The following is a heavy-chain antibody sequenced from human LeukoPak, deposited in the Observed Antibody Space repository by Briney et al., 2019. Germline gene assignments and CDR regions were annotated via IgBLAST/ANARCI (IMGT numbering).Heavy chain of an antibody. D-gene: IGHD6-13*01. V-gene: IGHV3-23*01. Sequence: PGGSLRLSCAASGFTFSSYGMSWVRQAPGKGLEWVSAISGSGGSTYYADSVKGRFTISRDNSKNTLYLQMNSLRAEDTAVYYCTTRDYSSSWYPGVGYMDVWGKGTTVTISS. CDR3: TTRDYSSSWYPGVGYMDV. CDR2: ISGSGGST. J-gene: IGHJ6*03. CDR1: GFTFSSYG.